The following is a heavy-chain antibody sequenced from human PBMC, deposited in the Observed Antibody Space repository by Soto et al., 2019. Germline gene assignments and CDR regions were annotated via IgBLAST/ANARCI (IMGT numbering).Heavy chain of an antibody. Sequence: QVQLVQSGAEVKKPGSSVKVSCKASGGTFSSYAIRWVRQAPGQGLEWMGGIIPIFGTANYAQKFQGRVTITADESTSTAYMELSRLRSEDTAVYYCARDQGGGSSWYGSWFDPWGQGTLVTVSS. CDR2: IIPIFGTA. D-gene: IGHD6-13*01. J-gene: IGHJ5*02. CDR1: GGTFSSYA. V-gene: IGHV1-69*01. CDR3: ARDQGGGSSWYGSWFDP.